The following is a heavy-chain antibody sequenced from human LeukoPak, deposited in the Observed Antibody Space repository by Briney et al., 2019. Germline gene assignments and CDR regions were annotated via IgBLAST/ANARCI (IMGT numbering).Heavy chain of an antibody. J-gene: IGHJ4*02. CDR2: ISAYNGNT. CDR1: GYTFTSYG. Sequence: GASVKVSCKASGYTFTSYGISWVRQATGQGLEWMGWISAYNGNTDYAQSLQGRVTMTIDTSTSTAYMELRSLRSDDTAVYYCARDVGRVYDLDSWGQGPLVTVSS. V-gene: IGHV1-18*01. CDR3: ARDVGRVYDLDS. D-gene: IGHD3-16*01.